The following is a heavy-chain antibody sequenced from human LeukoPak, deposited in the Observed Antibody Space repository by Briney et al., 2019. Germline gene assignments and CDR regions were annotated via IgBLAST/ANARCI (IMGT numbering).Heavy chain of an antibody. CDR3: AKYRGANRPNWYFDL. V-gene: IGHV3-23*01. Sequence: GGSLRLSCAASGFTFSNYAMSWVRQAPGKGLEWVSTLSRSGGTTYYADSVKGHFTISRDNSKNTLYVQMNNLRAEDTAVYYCAKYRGANRPNWYFDLWGRGTLVTVSS. CDR2: LSRSGGTT. J-gene: IGHJ2*01. D-gene: IGHD1-14*01. CDR1: GFTFSNYA.